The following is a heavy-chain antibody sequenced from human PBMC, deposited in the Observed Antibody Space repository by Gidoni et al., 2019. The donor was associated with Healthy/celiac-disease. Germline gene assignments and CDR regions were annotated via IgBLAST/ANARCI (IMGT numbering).Heavy chain of an antibody. J-gene: IGHJ5*02. D-gene: IGHD3-10*01. CDR2: IYYRGRT. CDR3: ARGEVRGVIGFDP. CDR1: GCSISSYY. Sequence: QVKMQESGPGLVKPSETLSLTCTVTGCSISSYYCSWIRQPPGNGLECIGYIYYRGRTNYNPSRKSRVTISVDTSKNQFSLKLSSVTAADTAVYYCARGEVRGVIGFDPWGQGTLVTVSS. V-gene: IGHV4-59*01.